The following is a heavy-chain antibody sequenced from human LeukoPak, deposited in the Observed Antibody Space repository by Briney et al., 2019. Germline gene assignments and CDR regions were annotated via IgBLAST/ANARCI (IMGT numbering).Heavy chain of an antibody. J-gene: IGHJ4*02. CDR2: ISSNGGST. CDR3: VGISSDWHEDFDY. CDR1: GFTFSSYA. Sequence: PGGSLRLSCSASGFTFSSYAMHWVRQTPGKGLEYVSAISSNGGSTYYADSVKGRFTISRDNSKNTLYLQMSSLRAEDTAVYYCVGISSDWHEDFDYWGQGTLVTVSS. D-gene: IGHD6-19*01. V-gene: IGHV3-64D*06.